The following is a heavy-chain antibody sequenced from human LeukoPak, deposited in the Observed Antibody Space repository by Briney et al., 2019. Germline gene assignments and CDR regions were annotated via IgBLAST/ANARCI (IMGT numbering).Heavy chain of an antibody. J-gene: IGHJ4*02. CDR3: ARGGDPGITGTTSHFDF. CDR1: GGSFSGYS. V-gene: IGHV4-34*01. Sequence: SETLSLTCAVYGGSFSGYSWSWIRQPPGKGLEWIGVINHSGSTNYNPSPKSRVTISVDTSKNQFSLKLSSVTAADTAVYYCARGGDPGITGTTSHFDFWGQGTVVSVS. D-gene: IGHD1-7*01. CDR2: INHSGST.